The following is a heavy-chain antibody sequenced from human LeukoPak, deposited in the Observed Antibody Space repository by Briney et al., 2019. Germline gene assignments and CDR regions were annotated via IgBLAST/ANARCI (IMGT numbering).Heavy chain of an antibody. V-gene: IGHV1-69*01. CDR3: ARDLLYSSGAFDI. J-gene: IGHJ3*02. D-gene: IGHD6-25*01. CDR1: GGTFSSYA. Sequence: ASVKVSCKASGGTFSSYAISWVRQAPGQGLEWMGGIILIFGTANYAQKFQGRVTITADESTSTAYMELSSLRSEDTAVYYCARDLLYSSGAFDIWGQGTMVTVSS. CDR2: IILIFGTA.